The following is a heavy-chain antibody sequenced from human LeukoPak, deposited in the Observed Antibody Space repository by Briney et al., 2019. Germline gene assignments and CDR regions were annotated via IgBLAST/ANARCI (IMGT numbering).Heavy chain of an antibody. J-gene: IGHJ4*02. CDR2: IIPIFGTA. V-gene: IGHV1-69*13. Sequence: ASVKVSCKASGGTFSSYAISWVRQAPGQGLEWMGGIIPIFGTANYAQKFQGRVTITADESTSTAYMELSSLRSEDTAVYYCARRDSRASSLDYWGQGTLVTVSS. CDR1: GGTFSSYA. CDR3: ARRDSRASSLDY. D-gene: IGHD3-22*01.